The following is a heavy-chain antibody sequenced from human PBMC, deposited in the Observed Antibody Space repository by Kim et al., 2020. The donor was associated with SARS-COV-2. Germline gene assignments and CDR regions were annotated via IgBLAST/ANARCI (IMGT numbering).Heavy chain of an antibody. CDR3: ARARSPIAAAGTYVDY. V-gene: IGHV4-59*01. CDR2: IYYSGST. Sequence: SETLSLTCTVSGGSISSYYWSWIRQPPGKGLEWIGYIYYSGSTNYNPSLKSRVTISVDTSKNQFSLKLSSVTAADTAVYYCARARSPIAAAGTYVDYWGQGTLVTVSS. J-gene: IGHJ4*02. D-gene: IGHD6-13*01. CDR1: GGSISSYY.